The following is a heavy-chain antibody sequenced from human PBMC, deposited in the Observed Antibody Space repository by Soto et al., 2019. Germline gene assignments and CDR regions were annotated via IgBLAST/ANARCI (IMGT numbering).Heavy chain of an antibody. J-gene: IGHJ6*02. D-gene: IGHD4-17*01. CDR2: INHSGST. CDR3: ARGDYGDYGDYYGMDV. CDR1: GGSFSGYD. V-gene: IGHV4-34*01. Sequence: SETLSLTCAVYGGSFSGYDWSWIRQPPGKGLEWIGEINHSGSTNYNPSLKSRVTISVDTSKNQFSLKLSSVTAADTAVYYCARGDYGDYGDYYGMDVWGQGTTVTVSS.